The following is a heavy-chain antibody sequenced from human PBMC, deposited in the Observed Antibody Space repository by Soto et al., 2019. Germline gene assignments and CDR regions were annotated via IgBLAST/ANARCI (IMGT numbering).Heavy chain of an antibody. CDR3: ARHDGAAADPYYYGMDV. Sequence: EILFLTCTVSSGSISGYYWSWIRQLPGQGLEWIGNIYYSGSTNYNPSLKSRVTMSVDTSKNQFSLKLSSVTAADIALYYCARHDGAAADPYYYGMDVWGQGTKVTVSS. J-gene: IGHJ6*02. CDR1: SGSISGYY. D-gene: IGHD6-13*01. V-gene: IGHV4-59*08. CDR2: IYYSGST.